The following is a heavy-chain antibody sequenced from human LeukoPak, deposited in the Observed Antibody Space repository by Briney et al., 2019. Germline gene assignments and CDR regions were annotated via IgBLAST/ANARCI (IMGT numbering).Heavy chain of an antibody. Sequence: SETLSLTCTVSGGSISSGGYYWSWIRQHPGKGLEWIGYIHYNGNTYYNPSLKSRVTISVDTSKNQFSLKLSSVTAADTAVFYCARGAMGGANWFDLWGQGTLVTVSS. CDR1: GGSISSGGYY. CDR2: IHYNGNT. CDR3: ARGAMGGANWFDL. J-gene: IGHJ5*02. V-gene: IGHV4-31*03. D-gene: IGHD5-18*01.